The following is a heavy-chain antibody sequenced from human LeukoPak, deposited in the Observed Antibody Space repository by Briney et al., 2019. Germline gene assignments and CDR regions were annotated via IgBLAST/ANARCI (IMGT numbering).Heavy chain of an antibody. CDR1: GGSISSYY. D-gene: IGHD1-26*01. J-gene: IGHJ4*02. Sequence: SETLSLTCTVSGGSISSYYWSWIRQPPGKGLEWIGYIYYSGSTNYNPSLKSRVTISVDTSKNQLSLQLNSVTPEDTAVYYCAGSGSYFWYWGQGTLVTVSS. CDR2: IYYSGST. V-gene: IGHV4-59*12. CDR3: AGSGSYFWY.